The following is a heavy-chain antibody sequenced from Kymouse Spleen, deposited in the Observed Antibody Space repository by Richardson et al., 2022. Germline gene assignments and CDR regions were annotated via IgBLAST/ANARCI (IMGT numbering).Heavy chain of an antibody. V-gene: IGHV3-7*01. J-gene: IGHJ6*02. CDR3: ARDQGSSSYYYYGMDV. CDR1: GFTFSSYW. Sequence: EVQLVESGGGLVQPGGSLRLSCAASGFTFSSYWMSWVRQAPGKGLEWVANIKQDGSEKYYVDSVKGRFTISRDNAKNSLYLQMNSLRAEDTAVYYCARDQGSSSYYYYGMDVWGQGTTVTVSS. CDR2: IKQDGSEK. D-gene: IGHD6-6*01.